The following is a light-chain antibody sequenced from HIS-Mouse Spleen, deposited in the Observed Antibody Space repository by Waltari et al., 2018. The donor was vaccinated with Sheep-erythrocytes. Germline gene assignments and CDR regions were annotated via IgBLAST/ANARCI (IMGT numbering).Light chain of an antibody. V-gene: IGLV2-11*01. CDR3: CSYAGSYNHV. CDR1: SSDVGGYNY. J-gene: IGLJ1*01. CDR2: DVS. Sequence: QSALTQPRSVSGSPGQSVTISCTGTSSDVGGYNYVSWYQQHPGKAPNLMIYDVSKRPSGVPDRFSGSKSGNTASLTISVLQTEDEADYYCCSYAGSYNHVFATGTKVTVL.